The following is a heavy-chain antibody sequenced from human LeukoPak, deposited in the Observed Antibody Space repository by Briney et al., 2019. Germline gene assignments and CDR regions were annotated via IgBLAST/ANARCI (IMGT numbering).Heavy chain of an antibody. CDR3: ARGLILY. V-gene: IGHV3-48*04. CDR1: GFTFSSYS. Sequence: GGSLRLSCAASGFTFSSYSMNWVRQAPGKGLEWVSYISSSGCTMYYADSVKGRFTISRDNAKNSLYLQMNSLRAEDTAVYYCARGLILYWGQGTLVTVSS. J-gene: IGHJ4*02. CDR2: ISSSGCTM. D-gene: IGHD2-21*01.